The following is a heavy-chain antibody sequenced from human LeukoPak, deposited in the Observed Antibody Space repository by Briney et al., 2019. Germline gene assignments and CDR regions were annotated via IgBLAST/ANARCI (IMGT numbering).Heavy chain of an antibody. V-gene: IGHV5-51*01. D-gene: IGHD3-10*01. CDR2: IYPGDSDT. CDR3: ARLLWSPHGLSAYDI. CDR1: GYTFITYW. J-gene: IGHJ3*02. Sequence: GESLKISCKGSGYTFITYWMAWVRQLPGKGLEWIGIIYPGDSDTRYSPSFQGQVTISVDKSISTAYLQWSSVKASDTAIYYCARLLWSPHGLSAYDIWGLGTRVTVSS.